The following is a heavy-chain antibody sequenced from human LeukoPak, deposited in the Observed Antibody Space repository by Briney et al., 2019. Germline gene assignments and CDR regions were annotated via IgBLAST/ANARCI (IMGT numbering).Heavy chain of an antibody. D-gene: IGHD6-19*01. V-gene: IGHV1-2*02. Sequence: ASVKVSCKASGYAFTDYYMYWVRQAPGQGLEWMGLINPNSGATNYAQKLQGRVTMTTDTSTSTAYMELRSLRSDDTAVYYCARVYSSGWPAGSWFDPWGQGTLVTVSS. CDR1: GYAFTDYY. J-gene: IGHJ5*02. CDR2: INPNSGAT. CDR3: ARVYSSGWPAGSWFDP.